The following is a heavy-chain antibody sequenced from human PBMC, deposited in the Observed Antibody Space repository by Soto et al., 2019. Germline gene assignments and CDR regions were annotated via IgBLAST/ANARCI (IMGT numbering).Heavy chain of an antibody. Sequence: GGSLRLSCAASGFTFSDYYMSWIRQAPGKGLEWVSYISSSGSTIYYADSVKVQFTISRDNAKNSLYLQMNSLRAEDTAVYYCARDQNDFFRGGTMGYWGQGTLVTVSS. CDR2: ISSSGSTI. D-gene: IGHD3-3*01. V-gene: IGHV3-11*01. CDR1: GFTFSDYY. J-gene: IGHJ4*02. CDR3: ARDQNDFFRGGTMGY.